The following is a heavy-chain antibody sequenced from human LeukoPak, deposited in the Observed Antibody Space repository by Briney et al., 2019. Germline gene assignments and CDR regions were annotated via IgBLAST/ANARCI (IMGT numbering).Heavy chain of an antibody. CDR2: IKQDGSEK. V-gene: IGHV3-7*01. J-gene: IGHJ4*02. D-gene: IGHD6-13*01. CDR1: GFTFSSYW. Sequence: PGGSLRLSCAASGFTFSSYWMSWVRQAPGKGLEWVANIKQDGSEKYYVDSVKGRFTISRDNAKNSLYLQMNSLRAEDTAVYYCARGPRIAAPYYFDYWGQGTLVTVSS. CDR3: ARGPRIAAPYYFDY.